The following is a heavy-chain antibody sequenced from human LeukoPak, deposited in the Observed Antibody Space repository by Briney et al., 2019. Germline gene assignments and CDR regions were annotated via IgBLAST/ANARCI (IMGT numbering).Heavy chain of an antibody. D-gene: IGHD3-10*01. J-gene: IGHJ4*02. CDR2: IDWDDDK. CDR3: ARIDYYGSGSYYSYFDY. Sequence: SGPALVKPTQTLTLTCTFSGFSLSASGMCVSWIRQPSGKALEWLALIDWDDDKYYSSSLKTRLTISKDTSKNQVVLTMTNMDPVDTATYYCARIDYYGSGSYYSYFDYWGQGTLVTVSS. V-gene: IGHV2-70*01. CDR1: GFSLSASGMC.